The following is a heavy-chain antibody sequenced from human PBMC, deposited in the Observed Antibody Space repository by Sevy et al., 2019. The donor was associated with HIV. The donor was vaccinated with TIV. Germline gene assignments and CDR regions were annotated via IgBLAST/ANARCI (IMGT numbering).Heavy chain of an antibody. CDR1: GFTFSSYR. D-gene: IGHD1-1*01. Sequence: GGSLRLSCAASGFTFSSYRMTWVRQAPGKGLEWVSCISSTSGYINYADSVKGRFTISRDNAKNLLFLQMDSLRAEDTAVYFSARAVLEISTWRSDYWGQGTLVTVSS. V-gene: IGHV3-21*01. CDR2: ISSTSGYI. CDR3: ARAVLEISTWRSDY. J-gene: IGHJ4*02.